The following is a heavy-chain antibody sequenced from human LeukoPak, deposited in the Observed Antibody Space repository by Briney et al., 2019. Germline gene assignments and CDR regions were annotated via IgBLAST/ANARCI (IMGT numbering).Heavy chain of an antibody. J-gene: IGHJ4*02. CDR2: ISSSGSTI. CDR1: GFTFSSYE. V-gene: IGHV3-48*03. CDR3: ARDTRMNTVGATRGFDY. D-gene: IGHD1-26*01. Sequence: PGGSLRLSCAASGFTFSSYEMNWVRQAPGKGLEWVSYISSSGSTIYYADSVKGRFTISRDNAKNSLYLQMNSLRAEDTAVYYCARDTRMNTVGATRGFDYWGQGTLVTVSS.